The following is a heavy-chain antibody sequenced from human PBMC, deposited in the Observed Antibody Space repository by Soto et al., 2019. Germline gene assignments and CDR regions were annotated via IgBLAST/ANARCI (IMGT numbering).Heavy chain of an antibody. Sequence: QVQLVESGGGVVQPGRSLRLSCAASGFTFSSYGMHWVRQAPGKGLEWVAVIWYDGSNKYYADSVKGRFTISRDNSKNTLYLQMNSLRAEDTAVYYCARDYYDSSGYYEAVDYWGQGTLVTVSS. V-gene: IGHV3-33*01. CDR2: IWYDGSNK. D-gene: IGHD3-22*01. CDR3: ARDYYDSSGYYEAVDY. J-gene: IGHJ4*02. CDR1: GFTFSSYG.